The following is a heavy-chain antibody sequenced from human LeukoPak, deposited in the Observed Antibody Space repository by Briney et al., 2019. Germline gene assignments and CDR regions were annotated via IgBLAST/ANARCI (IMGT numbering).Heavy chain of an antibody. CDR1: GGSFSGYY. CDR2: IDHSGST. CDR3: ARGYNDFWSGYYGGFIWFDP. V-gene: IGHV4-34*01. D-gene: IGHD3-3*01. Sequence: SETLSLTCAVYGGSFSGYYWSWIRQPPGKGLEWIGEIDHSGSTNYNPSLKSRVRISVDTSKNQFSLKLSSVTAADTAVYYCARGYNDFWSGYYGGFIWFDPWGQGTLVTVSS. J-gene: IGHJ5*02.